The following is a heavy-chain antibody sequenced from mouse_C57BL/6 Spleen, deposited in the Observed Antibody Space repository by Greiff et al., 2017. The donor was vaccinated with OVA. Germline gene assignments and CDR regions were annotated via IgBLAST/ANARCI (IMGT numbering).Heavy chain of an antibody. D-gene: IGHD1-1*01. V-gene: IGHV1-69*01. Sequence: QVQLQQPGAELVMPGASVKLSCKASGYTFTSYWMHWVKQRPGQGLEWIGEIDPSDSYTNYNQKFKGKSTLTVDKSSSTAYMQLSSLTSEDSAVYYCARYRGSSYDYFDYWGQGTTLTVSS. CDR1: GYTFTSYW. CDR2: IDPSDSYT. J-gene: IGHJ2*01. CDR3: ARYRGSSYDYFDY.